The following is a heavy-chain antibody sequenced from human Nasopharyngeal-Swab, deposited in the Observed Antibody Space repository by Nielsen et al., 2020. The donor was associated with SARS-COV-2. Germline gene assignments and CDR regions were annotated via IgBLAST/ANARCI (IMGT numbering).Heavy chain of an antibody. J-gene: IGHJ4*02. Sequence: GGSLRLSCAASGFTFENYAMHWVRQAPGKGLEWVSGIGWSGGTIGYADSVEGRFIISRDNAKNSLYLQMNSLRTEDTALYYCVKDMGNWNYGAEGKDFDCWGQGTLVAVSS. CDR3: VKDMGNWNYGAEGKDFDC. CDR2: IGWSGGTI. CDR1: GFTFENYA. D-gene: IGHD1-7*01. V-gene: IGHV3-9*01.